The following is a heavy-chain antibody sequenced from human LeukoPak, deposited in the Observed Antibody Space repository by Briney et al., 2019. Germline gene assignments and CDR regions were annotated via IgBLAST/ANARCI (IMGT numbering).Heavy chain of an antibody. Sequence: ASVKVSCKVSGYTLTELSMHWVRQAPGKGLEWMGGFDPEDGEAIYAQKFQGRVTMTEDTSTDTAYMELSSLRSEDTAVYYCATLSIVRGVMYFDYWGQGTLVTVSS. CDR2: FDPEDGEA. J-gene: IGHJ4*02. CDR3: ATLSIVRGVMYFDY. CDR1: GYTLTELS. D-gene: IGHD3-10*01. V-gene: IGHV1-24*01.